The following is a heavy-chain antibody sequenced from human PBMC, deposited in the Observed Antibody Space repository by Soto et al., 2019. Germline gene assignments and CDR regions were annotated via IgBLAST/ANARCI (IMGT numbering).Heavy chain of an antibody. J-gene: IGHJ4*02. CDR1: GGTFSSYA. V-gene: IGHV1-69*13. Sequence: GASVKVSCKASGGTFSSYAISWVRQAPGQGLEWMGGIIPIFGTANYAQKFQGRVTITADESTSTAYMELSSLRSEDTAVYYCARASTHYDILTGSHFYYFDYWGQGTLVTVSS. CDR2: IIPIFGTA. CDR3: ARASTHYDILTGSHFYYFDY. D-gene: IGHD3-9*01.